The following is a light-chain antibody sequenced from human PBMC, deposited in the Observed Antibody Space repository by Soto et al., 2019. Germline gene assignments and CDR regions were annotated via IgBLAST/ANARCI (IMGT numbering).Light chain of an antibody. CDR1: QSISSY. CDR3: QQSYSTPPKT. Sequence: DIQMTQSPSSLSASVGARVTITCRASQSISSYLNWYQQKPGKAPKLLIYAASSLQSGVPSRFSGSGSGTDFTLTISSLQPEDFATYYCQQSYSTPPKTFGQGTKVDIK. V-gene: IGKV1-39*01. CDR2: AAS. J-gene: IGKJ1*01.